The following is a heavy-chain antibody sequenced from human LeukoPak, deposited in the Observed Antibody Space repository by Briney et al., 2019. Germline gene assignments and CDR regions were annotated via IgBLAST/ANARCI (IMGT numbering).Heavy chain of an antibody. CDR2: ISSSSSYI. V-gene: IGHV3-21*01. J-gene: IGHJ4*02. D-gene: IGHD3-3*01. CDR3: ARVATRNAISYYDFWSGPFDY. Sequence: GGSLRLSCAASGFTFSSHSMNWVRQAPGKGLEWVSSISSSSSYIYYADSVKGRFTISRDNAKNSLYLQMNSLRAEDTAVYYCARVATRNAISYYDFWSGPFDYWGQGTLVTVSS. CDR1: GFTFSSHS.